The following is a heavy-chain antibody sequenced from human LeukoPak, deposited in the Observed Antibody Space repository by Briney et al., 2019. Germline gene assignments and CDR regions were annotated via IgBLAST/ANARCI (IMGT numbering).Heavy chain of an antibody. CDR3: ARDQYYYGSGSYYSMDAFDI. D-gene: IGHD3-10*01. J-gene: IGHJ3*02. CDR2: IIPILGIA. V-gene: IGHV1-69*16. Sequence: GASVKVSCKASGGTFSSYTISLVRQAPGQGLEWMGRIIPILGIANYAQKFQGRVTITTDESTSTAYMELSSLRSEDTAVYYCARDQYYYGSGSYYSMDAFDIWGQGTMVTVSS. CDR1: GGTFSSYT.